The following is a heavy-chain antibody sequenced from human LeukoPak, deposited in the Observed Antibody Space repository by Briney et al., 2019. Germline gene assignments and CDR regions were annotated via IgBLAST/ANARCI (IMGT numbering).Heavy chain of an antibody. CDR1: GFTFSSYC. V-gene: IGHV3-74*01. J-gene: IGHJ4*02. D-gene: IGHD1-14*01. CDR3: ARSNQADDY. Sequence: PGVSLRLSCAASGFTFSSYCMHWVRQVPGKGRVWVARINPGGSSITYADSVKGRFTISRDNAKNTLYLKMDSLRAEDTGVYYCARSNQADDYWGQGTLVTVSS. CDR2: INPGGSSI.